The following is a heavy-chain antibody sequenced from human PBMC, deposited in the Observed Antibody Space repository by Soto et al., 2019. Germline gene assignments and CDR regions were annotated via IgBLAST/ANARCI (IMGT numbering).Heavy chain of an antibody. CDR2: IYYSGST. CDR3: ARRVGYCSGGSCYFDY. D-gene: IGHD2-15*01. J-gene: IGHJ4*02. V-gene: IGHV4-59*08. CDR1: GGSISSYY. Sequence: PSETLSLTCTVSGGSISSYYWSWIRQPPGKGLEWIGYIYYSGSTNYNPSLKSRVTISVDTSKNQFSLKLSSVTAADTAVYYCARRVGYCSGGSCYFDYWGQGTLVTVSS.